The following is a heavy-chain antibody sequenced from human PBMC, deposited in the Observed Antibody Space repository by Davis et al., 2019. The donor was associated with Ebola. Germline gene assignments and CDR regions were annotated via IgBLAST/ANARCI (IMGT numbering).Heavy chain of an antibody. J-gene: IGHJ6*02. V-gene: IGHV3-7*03. CDR1: GFTFSNAW. CDR3: ASGDGRGNSYDMDV. D-gene: IGHD4-23*01. CDR2: IKQDGSEK. Sequence: GESLKISCAASGFTFSNAWLSWIRQAPGKGLEWVANIKQDGSEKYYVDSVKGRFTISRDNAKNSLFLQMNSLRAEDTALYYCASGDGRGNSYDMDVWGQGTTVTVSS.